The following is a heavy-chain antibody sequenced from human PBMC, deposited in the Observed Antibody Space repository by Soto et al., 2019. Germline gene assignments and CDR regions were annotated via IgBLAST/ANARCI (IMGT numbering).Heavy chain of an antibody. CDR1: GFNFNNYG. CDR3: ASRQIYPPTRGAASARGGMDV. CDR2: IWNDGNGY. V-gene: IGHV3-33*01. J-gene: IGHJ6*02. Sequence: QVQLVESGGGVVQPGRSLRLSCAASGFNFNNYGMHWVRQAPGKGLEWVAVIWNDGNGYYYANSVKGRFTISRDNSKNTLFLQMSSLRADDTAVYYCASRQIYPPTRGAASARGGMDVWGQGTPVTVSS. D-gene: IGHD6-13*01.